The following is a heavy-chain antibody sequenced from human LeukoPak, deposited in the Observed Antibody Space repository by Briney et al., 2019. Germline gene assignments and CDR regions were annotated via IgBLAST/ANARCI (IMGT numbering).Heavy chain of an antibody. CDR1: GFSFSSYN. V-gene: IGHV3-21*01. Sequence: GGSLRLSCEASGFSFSSYNMDWVRQTPGKGLEWISSITTSSTYTFYADSVKGRFTISRDNAKNSLFLQMNSLRAEDTAVYFCARGSRSYDIWGQGTMVTVSS. J-gene: IGHJ3*02. CDR2: ITTSSTYT. D-gene: IGHD3-16*02. CDR3: ARGSRSYDI.